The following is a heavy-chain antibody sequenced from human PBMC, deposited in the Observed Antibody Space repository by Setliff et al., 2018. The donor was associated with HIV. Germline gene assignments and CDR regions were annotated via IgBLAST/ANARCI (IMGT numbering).Heavy chain of an antibody. V-gene: IGHV4-38-2*01. Sequence: SETLSLTCAVSGYSIRSGYYWGWIRQSPGKGLEWIGTMFRTGTSYYNPSLTSRVTISQDTSKNQFSLKLTSVTAADTAVYYCARGHCSGTNCYGVDYYGMDVWGQGTTVTVSS. D-gene: IGHD2-2*01. J-gene: IGHJ6*02. CDR2: MFRTGTS. CDR3: ARGHCSGTNCYGVDYYGMDV. CDR1: GYSIRSGYY.